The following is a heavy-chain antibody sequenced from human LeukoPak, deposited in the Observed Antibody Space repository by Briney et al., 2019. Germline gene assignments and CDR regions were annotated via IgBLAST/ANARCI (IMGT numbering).Heavy chain of an antibody. CDR3: ARVRYCSSTSCSNDAFDI. V-gene: IGHV1-46*01. Sequence: ASVKVSCKASGYTFTSYYMHWVRQAPGQGLEWMGIINPSGGSTSYAQKFQGRVTMTRDMSTSTVYMELSSLRSEDTAVYYCARVRYCSSTSCSNDAFDIWGQGTMVTVSS. J-gene: IGHJ3*02. CDR2: INPSGGST. D-gene: IGHD2-2*01. CDR1: GYTFTSYY.